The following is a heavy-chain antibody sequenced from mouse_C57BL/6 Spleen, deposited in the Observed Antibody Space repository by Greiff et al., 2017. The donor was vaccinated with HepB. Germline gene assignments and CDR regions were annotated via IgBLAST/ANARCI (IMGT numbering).Heavy chain of an antibody. J-gene: IGHJ2*01. CDR2: INPNNGGT. CDR3: AREGYSNYVYYFDY. D-gene: IGHD2-5*01. V-gene: IGHV1-18*01. Sequence: EVQLQQSGPELVKPGASVKIPCKASGYTFTDYNMDWVKQSHGKSLEWIGDINPNNGGTIYNQKFKGKATLTVDKSSSTAYMELRSLTSEDTAVYYCAREGYSNYVYYFDYWGQGTTLTVSS. CDR1: GYTFTDYN.